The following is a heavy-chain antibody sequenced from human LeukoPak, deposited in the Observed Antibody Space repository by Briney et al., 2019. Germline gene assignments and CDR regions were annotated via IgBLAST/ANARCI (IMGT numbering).Heavy chain of an antibody. D-gene: IGHD2-2*01. CDR3: ARQYCSSTSCYVPDWFDP. Sequence: SETLSLTCTVSGGSLSSSSYYWGWIRQPPGKGLEWIGSIYYSGSTYYNPSLKSRVTISVDTSKNQFSLKLSSVTAADTAVYYCARQYCSSTSCYVPDWFDPWGQGTLVTVSS. V-gene: IGHV4-39*01. J-gene: IGHJ5*02. CDR2: IYYSGST. CDR1: GGSLSSSSYY.